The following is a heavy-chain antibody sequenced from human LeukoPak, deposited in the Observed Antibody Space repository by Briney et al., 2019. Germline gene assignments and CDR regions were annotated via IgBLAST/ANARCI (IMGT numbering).Heavy chain of an antibody. J-gene: IGHJ4*02. CDR2: ISYDGSNK. D-gene: IGHD2-21*01. Sequence: PGRSLRLSCAASGFTFSSYAMHWVRQAPGKGLEWVAVISYDGSNKYYADSVKGRFTISRDNSKNTLYLQMNSLRAEDTAVYYCARDVAYSAFDYWGQGTLVTVSS. CDR1: GFTFSSYA. V-gene: IGHV3-30*04. CDR3: ARDVAYSAFDY.